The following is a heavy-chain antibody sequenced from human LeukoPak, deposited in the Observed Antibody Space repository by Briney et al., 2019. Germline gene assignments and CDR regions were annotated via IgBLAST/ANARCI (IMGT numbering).Heavy chain of an antibody. V-gene: IGHV3-7*03. CDR3: ARDGMATINS. J-gene: IGHJ4*02. D-gene: IGHD5-12*01. Sequence: PGGSLRLSCAASGFPFSSYSMTWVRQAPGKGLEWVANIKPDGTTKFYVDSVKGRFTISRDNAKNSLYLQMNSLRAEDTAVYYCARDGMATINSWGQGTVVTVSS. CDR1: GFPFSSYS. CDR2: IKPDGTTK.